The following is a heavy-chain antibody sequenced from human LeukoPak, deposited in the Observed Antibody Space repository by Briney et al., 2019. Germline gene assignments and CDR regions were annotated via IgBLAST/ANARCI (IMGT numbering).Heavy chain of an antibody. J-gene: IGHJ4*02. CDR2: INPSGGST. CDR3: ARDTASSYSSSSLDY. D-gene: IGHD6-13*01. CDR1: GYTFTSYY. V-gene: IGHV1-46*01. Sequence: ASVKVSCKASGYTFTSYYTHWVRQAPGQGLEWMGIINPSGGSTSYAQKFQGRVTMTRDMSTSTVYMELSSLRSEDTAVYYCARDTASSYSSSSLDYWGQGTLVTVSS.